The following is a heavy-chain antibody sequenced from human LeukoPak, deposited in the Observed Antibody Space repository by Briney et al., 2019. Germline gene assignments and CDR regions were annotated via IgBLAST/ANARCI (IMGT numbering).Heavy chain of an antibody. CDR1: GDSDIGNY. Sequence: SETLSLTCTVSGDSDIGNYWSWIRQPPGKGLEWIGDIYNSGSTNYNPSLKSRVTISVDTSRNQFSLKLSSVTAADTAVYFCARYASSSSSGYYGMDVWGQGTTVTVSS. D-gene: IGHD6-6*01. CDR3: ARYASSSSSGYYGMDV. J-gene: IGHJ6*02. CDR2: IYNSGST. V-gene: IGHV4-59*08.